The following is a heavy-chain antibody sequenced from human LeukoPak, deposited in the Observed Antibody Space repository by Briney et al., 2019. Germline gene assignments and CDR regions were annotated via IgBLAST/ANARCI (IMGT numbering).Heavy chain of an antibody. V-gene: IGHV2-5*01. D-gene: IGHD3-22*01. CDR2: IYWNDDK. CDR3: AHSPCYYDSSGYYFDY. Sequence: SGPTLVNPTQTLTLTCTFSGFSLSTRGVGVGWIRQPPGKALEWLALIYWNDDKRYSPSLKSRLTITKDTSKNQVVLTMTNMDPADTATYYCAHSPCYYDSSGYYFDYWGQGTLVTVSS. CDR1: GFSLSTRGVG. J-gene: IGHJ4*02.